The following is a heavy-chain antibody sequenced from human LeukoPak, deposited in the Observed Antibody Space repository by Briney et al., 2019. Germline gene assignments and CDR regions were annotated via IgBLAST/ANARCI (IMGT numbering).Heavy chain of an antibody. J-gene: IGHJ4*02. CDR1: GDSVSSNSAA. CDR2: TYYRSTWYD. V-gene: IGHV6-1*01. Sequence: SQSLSLTCAISGDSVSSNSAAWNWIRQSPSRGLEWLGRTYYRSTWYDDYAVSVKSRITINPDTSKNQFSLHLNSVTPEDTAVYYCARGRSGYWVSLFEYWGQGILVAVSS. D-gene: IGHD6-25*01. CDR3: ARGRSGYWVSLFEY.